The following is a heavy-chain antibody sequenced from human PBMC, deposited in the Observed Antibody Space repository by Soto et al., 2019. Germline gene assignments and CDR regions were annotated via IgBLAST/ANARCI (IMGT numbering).Heavy chain of an antibody. J-gene: IGHJ4*02. CDR2: ISGSGGST. Sequence: EVQLLESGGGLVQPGGSLRLSCAASGFTFSSYAMSWVRQAPGKGLEWVSAISGSGGSTYYADYVKGRFTISRDKSKNTLYLQMNILRAEDTAVYYCAKDFELDDILDGFDYWGQGTLVTVSS. CDR1: GFTFSSYA. D-gene: IGHD3-9*01. V-gene: IGHV3-23*01. CDR3: AKDFELDDILDGFDY.